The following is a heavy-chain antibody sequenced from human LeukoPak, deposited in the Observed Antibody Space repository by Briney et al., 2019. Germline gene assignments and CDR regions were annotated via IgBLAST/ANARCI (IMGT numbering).Heavy chain of an antibody. CDR1: GGSISNYY. V-gene: IGHV4-59*01. Sequence: AETLSLTCTVSGGSISNYYWSWIRQPPGKGLEWIGYIYYSGSTNYNPSLKSRVTISVDTSKNRFSLKLSSVTAADTAVYYCAGSRDAYNAPDYWGQGTLVTVPS. CDR2: IYYSGST. CDR3: AGSRDAYNAPDY. J-gene: IGHJ4*02. D-gene: IGHD5-24*01.